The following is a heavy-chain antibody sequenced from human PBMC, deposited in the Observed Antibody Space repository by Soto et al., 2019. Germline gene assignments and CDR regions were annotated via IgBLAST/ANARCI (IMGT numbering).Heavy chain of an antibody. CDR2: IYYSGST. V-gene: IGHV4-59*01. Sequence: PSETLSLTCTVSGGSISSYYWSWIRQPPGKGLEWIGYIYYSGSTNYNPSLKSRVTISVDTSKNQFSLKLSSVTAADAAVYYCARQYCDYVSGAFDKWGEGKMFTV. J-gene: IGHJ3*02. CDR1: GGSISSYY. CDR3: ARQYCDYVSGAFDK. D-gene: IGHD4-17*01.